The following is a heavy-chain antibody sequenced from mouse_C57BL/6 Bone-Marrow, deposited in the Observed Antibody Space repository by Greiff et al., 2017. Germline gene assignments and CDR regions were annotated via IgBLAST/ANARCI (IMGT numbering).Heavy chain of an antibody. Sequence: EVKLMESGGGLVKPGGSLKLSCAASGSTFSSYTMSWVRQTPEKRLEWVATISGGGGNTYYPDSVKGRFTISRDNAKNTLYLQMSSLRSEDTALYYCARHRGYYDYDDGFAYWGQGTLVTVSA. D-gene: IGHD2-4*01. CDR2: ISGGGGNT. CDR3: ARHRGYYDYDDGFAY. V-gene: IGHV5-9*01. J-gene: IGHJ3*01. CDR1: GSTFSSYT.